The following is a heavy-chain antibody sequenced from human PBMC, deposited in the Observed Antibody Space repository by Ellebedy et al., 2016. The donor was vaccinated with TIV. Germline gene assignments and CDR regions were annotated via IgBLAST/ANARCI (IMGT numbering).Heavy chain of an antibody. Sequence: GESLKISCAASGFSFNSYAMSWVRQAPGKGLEWVSTISNTGGRTYYADSVEGRFIISRDNSKKTLYLQMNSLRAEDTAVYYCARDRNSGSYPEYFDYWGQGTLVTVSS. J-gene: IGHJ4*02. CDR1: GFSFNSYA. V-gene: IGHV3-23*01. D-gene: IGHD1-26*01. CDR3: ARDRNSGSYPEYFDY. CDR2: ISNTGGRT.